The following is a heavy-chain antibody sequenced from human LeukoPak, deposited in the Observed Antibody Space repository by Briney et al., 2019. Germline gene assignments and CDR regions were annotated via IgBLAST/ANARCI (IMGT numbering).Heavy chain of an antibody. D-gene: IGHD1-14*01. CDR2: IGGGGVDT. CDR1: GFTFSSYS. J-gene: IGHJ3*02. Sequence: GGSLRLSCAASGFTFSSYSMNWVRQSPGKGLEWVSHIGGGGVDTYYADSVKGRFTISRDNSKNTLNLQLSSLRAEDTATYYCVKDFVARNGVFDAFDIWGQGTKVTVSS. CDR3: VKDFVARNGVFDAFDI. V-gene: IGHV3-23*01.